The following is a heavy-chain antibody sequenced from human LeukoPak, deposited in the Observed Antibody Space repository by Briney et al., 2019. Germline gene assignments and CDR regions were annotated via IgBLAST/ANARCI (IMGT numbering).Heavy chain of an antibody. CDR2: ISQSGTTI. CDR3: AREGHTYGSDY. J-gene: IGHJ4*02. D-gene: IGHD3-10*01. V-gene: IGHV3-11*01. CDR1: GFTFSDYY. Sequence: GGSLRLSYTTSGFTFSDYYMSWIRQAPGKGLEWLSYISQSGTTIYYADSVKGRFAFSRDNGKNSLYLQMNSLRADDTGIYYCAREGHTYGSDYWGQGTLVTVSS.